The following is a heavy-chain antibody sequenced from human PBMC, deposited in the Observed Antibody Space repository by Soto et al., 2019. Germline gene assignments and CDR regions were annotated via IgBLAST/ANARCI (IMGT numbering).Heavy chain of an antibody. J-gene: IGHJ6*02. CDR1: GFTFSSYG. D-gene: IGHD4-4*01. CDR2: ISYDGSNK. V-gene: IGHV3-30*18. CDR3: AKDMGPINYNYNYYYYGMDV. Sequence: LRLSCAASGFTFSSYGMHWVRQAPGKGLEWVAVISYDGSNKYYADSVKGRFTISRDNSKNTLYLQMNSLRAEDTAVYYCAKDMGPINYNYNYYYYGMDVWGQGTTVTVSS.